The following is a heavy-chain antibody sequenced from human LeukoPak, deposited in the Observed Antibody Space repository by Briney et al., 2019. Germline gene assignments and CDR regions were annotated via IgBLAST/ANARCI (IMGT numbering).Heavy chain of an antibody. J-gene: IGHJ4*02. CDR2: INPNSGGT. Sequence: ASVKVSCKASGYTFTGYYMHWVRQAPGRGLEWMGWINPNSGGTNYAQKFQGRVTMTRDTSISTAYMELSRLRSDDTAVYYCARGARRYYYDSSDFDYWGQGTLVTVSS. CDR1: GYTFTGYY. D-gene: IGHD3-22*01. V-gene: IGHV1-2*02. CDR3: ARGARRYYYDSSDFDY.